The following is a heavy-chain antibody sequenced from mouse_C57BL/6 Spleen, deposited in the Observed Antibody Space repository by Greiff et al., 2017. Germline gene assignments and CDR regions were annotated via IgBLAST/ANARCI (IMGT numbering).Heavy chain of an antibody. V-gene: IGHV6-6*01. CDR1: GFTFSDAW. CDR2: IRNKANNHAS. D-gene: IGHD2-3*01. CDR3: TRRSLLQIDY. Sequence: EVKLVESGGGLVQPGGSMKLSCAASGFTFSDAWMDWVRQSPEKGLEWVAEIRNKANNHASYYAESVKGRFTISRDDSKSSVYLQMNSLRAEDTGIYYCTRRSLLQIDYWGQGTTLTVSS. J-gene: IGHJ2*01.